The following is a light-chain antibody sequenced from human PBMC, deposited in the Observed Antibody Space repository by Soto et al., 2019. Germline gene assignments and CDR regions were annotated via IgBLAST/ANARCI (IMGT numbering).Light chain of an antibody. CDR1: KSIRNW. CDR2: DAS. V-gene: IGKV1-5*01. CDR3: QQYSSYTGT. Sequence: DIQMTQSPSTLSASVGDRVTISCRASKSIRNWLAWYQQTRGKAPNLXIYDASRLESGVPSGFSGSGAVTEFTLTISSLQPDDVATDYCQQYSSYTGTFGQGTKVDIK. J-gene: IGKJ1*01.